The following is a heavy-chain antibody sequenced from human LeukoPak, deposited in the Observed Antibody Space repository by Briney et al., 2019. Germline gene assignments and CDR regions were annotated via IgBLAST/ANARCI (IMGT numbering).Heavy chain of an antibody. CDR2: IYYSGST. CDR1: GGSISSYY. J-gene: IGHJ5*02. CDR3: ARDLKKPGIAVLFDP. V-gene: IGHV4-59*12. Sequence: PSETLSLTCTVSGGSISSYYWSWIRQPPGKGLEWIGYIYYSGSTYYNPSLKSRVTISVDTSKNQFSLKLSSVTAADTAVYYCARDLKKPGIAVLFDPWGQGTLVTVSS. D-gene: IGHD6-19*01.